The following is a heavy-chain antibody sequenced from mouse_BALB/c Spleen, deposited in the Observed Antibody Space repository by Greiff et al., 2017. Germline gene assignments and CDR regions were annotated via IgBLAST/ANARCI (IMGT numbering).Heavy chain of an antibody. CDR1: GFTFSSFG. Sequence: EVQRVESGGGLVQPGGSRKLSCAASGFTFSSFGMHWVRQAPEKGLEWVAYISSGSSTIYYADTVKGRFTISRDNPKNTLFLQMTSLRSEDTAMYYCARWKTARATSAMEYWGQGTSDTVSS. V-gene: IGHV5-17*02. CDR2: ISSGSSTI. D-gene: IGHD3-2*01. J-gene: IGHJ4*01. CDR3: ARWKTARATSAMEY.